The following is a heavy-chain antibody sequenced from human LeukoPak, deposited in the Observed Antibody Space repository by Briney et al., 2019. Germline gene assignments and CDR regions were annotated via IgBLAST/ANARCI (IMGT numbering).Heavy chain of an antibody. D-gene: IGHD6-19*01. CDR1: GFTFSSYS. CDR3: AKDHGTAVAGFYY. J-gene: IGHJ4*02. V-gene: IGHV3-23*01. CDR2: ITGTGGST. Sequence: GGSLRLSCAASGFTFSSYSMNWVRQAPGKGLEWVSGITGTGGSTYYADSVKGRFTVSRDTSKNTLYLQMNSLRAEDTAIYYCAKDHGTAVAGFYYWGQGTLVTVSS.